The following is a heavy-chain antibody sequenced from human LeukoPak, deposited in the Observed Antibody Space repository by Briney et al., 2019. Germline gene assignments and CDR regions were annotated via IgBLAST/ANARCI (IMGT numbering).Heavy chain of an antibody. D-gene: IGHD2-15*01. Sequence: GGSLRLSCAASGFTFSNAWMSWVRQAPGKGLEWVGRIKSKTDGGTTDYAAPVKGRFTISRDDSKNTLYLQMNSLKTEDTAVYYCTTSWWLRKYYHYYYMDVWGKGTTVTVSS. V-gene: IGHV3-15*01. CDR2: IKSKTDGGTT. CDR3: TTSWWLRKYYHYYYMDV. J-gene: IGHJ6*03. CDR1: GFTFSNAW.